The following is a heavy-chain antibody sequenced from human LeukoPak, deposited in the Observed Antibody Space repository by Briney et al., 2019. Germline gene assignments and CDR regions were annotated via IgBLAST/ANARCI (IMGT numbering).Heavy chain of an antibody. J-gene: IGHJ4*02. V-gene: IGHV7-4-1*02. CDR1: GYTFTIYG. CDR3: VRGTPTPGMDY. D-gene: IGHD3-10*01. CDR2: IDTTTGNP. Sequence: GASVKVSCKASGYTFTIYGISWVRQAPGQGLEWMGNIDTTTGNPRYAQDFTGRFVFSLDTSVSTAYLQITSLKADDTAAYYCVRGTPTPGMDYWGQGTQVTVSS.